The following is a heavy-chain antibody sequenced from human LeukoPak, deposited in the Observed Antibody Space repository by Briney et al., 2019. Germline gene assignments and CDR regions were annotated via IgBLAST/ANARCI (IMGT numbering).Heavy chain of an antibody. J-gene: IGHJ4*02. D-gene: IGHD6-19*01. CDR1: GFTFSSYA. V-gene: IGHV3-23*01. CDR3: AKSREWLVLGSIDY. Sequence: GGSLRLSCAASGFTFSSYAMSWVRQAPGKGLEWVAAISGSGGSTYYADSVKGRVSISIDNSKNTLYLQMNSLRAEDTDVYYCAKSREWLVLGSIDYWGQGTLVTVSS. CDR2: ISGSGGST.